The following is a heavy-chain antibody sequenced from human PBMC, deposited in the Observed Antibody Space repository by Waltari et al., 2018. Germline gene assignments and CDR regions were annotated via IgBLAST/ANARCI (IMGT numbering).Heavy chain of an antibody. D-gene: IGHD3-22*01. CDR3: ARYYSSGYYYY. CDR2: ISSSSSTI. CDR1: GFTFSSYS. V-gene: IGHV3-48*01. Sequence: CAASGFTFSSYSMNWVRQAPGKGLEWVSYISSSSSTIYYAASVKGRFTISRDNAKNSLYLQMNSLRAEDTAVYYCARYYSSGYYYYWGQGTLVTVSS. J-gene: IGHJ4*02.